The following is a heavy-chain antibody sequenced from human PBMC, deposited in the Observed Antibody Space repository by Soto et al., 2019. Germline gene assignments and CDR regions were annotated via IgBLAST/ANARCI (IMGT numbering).Heavy chain of an antibody. V-gene: IGHV3-30*18. Sequence: QVQLVESGGGVVQPGRSLRLSCAASGFTLNNYGIHWVRQAPGKGLEWVAVISYDGSNKYFADSVKGRFTISRDNSKNTLYLQMSSLRAEDTAVYYCAKGTSGSYVGDAFDIWGQGTMVTVSS. J-gene: IGHJ3*02. CDR2: ISYDGSNK. CDR1: GFTLNNYG. D-gene: IGHD1-26*01. CDR3: AKGTSGSYVGDAFDI.